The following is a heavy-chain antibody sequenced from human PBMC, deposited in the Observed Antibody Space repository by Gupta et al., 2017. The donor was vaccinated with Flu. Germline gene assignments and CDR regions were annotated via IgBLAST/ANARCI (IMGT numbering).Heavy chain of an antibody. V-gene: IGHV3-49*04. D-gene: IGHD3-3*01. J-gene: IGHJ4*02. CDR2: IRSKPYGATT. CDR3: NGHYDCWSGYFVDY. Sequence: EVQLVQSGGGLEQLGRSLRLPCKASGISPGDSAVSWVRPAPGKGLEWVGFIRSKPYGATTEDAASVKGRFAISRDDSKSIAYLQMNSLKPEDTAVYYCNGHYDCWSGYFVDYWGQGTLVTVSS. CDR1: GISPGDSA.